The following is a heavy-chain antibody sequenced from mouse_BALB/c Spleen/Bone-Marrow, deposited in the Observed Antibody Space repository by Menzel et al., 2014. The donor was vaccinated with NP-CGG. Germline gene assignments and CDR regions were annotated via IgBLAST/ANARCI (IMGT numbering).Heavy chain of an antibody. D-gene: IGHD2-10*01. V-gene: IGHV1-19*01. CDR1: GYTFTDYY. J-gene: IGHJ2*01. Sequence: EVQLQQSGPELVKPGASVKMSCKASGYTFTDYYMDWVKQSHGESFEWIGRVNPYNGGTSYNQKFKGKATLTVDKSSSTAYMELNSLTSEDSAVCYCARPPYYGNYVDYWGQGTTLTVSS. CDR3: ARPPYYGNYVDY. CDR2: VNPYNGGT.